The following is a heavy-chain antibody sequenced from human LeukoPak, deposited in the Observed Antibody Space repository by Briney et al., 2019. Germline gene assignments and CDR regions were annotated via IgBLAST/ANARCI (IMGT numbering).Heavy chain of an antibody. Sequence: GASVKVSCKASGYRFTADYMQWVRQAPGQGLEWMGRINPNTGDTKFAEKFQGRVTMTRDTSLSTAYMEVSSLRSDDTAVYYCARVQGGITSTAFDVWGQGTMVIVS. V-gene: IGHV1-2*06. CDR2: INPNTGDT. D-gene: IGHD3-3*01. CDR3: ARVQGGITSTAFDV. CDR1: GYRFTADY. J-gene: IGHJ3*01.